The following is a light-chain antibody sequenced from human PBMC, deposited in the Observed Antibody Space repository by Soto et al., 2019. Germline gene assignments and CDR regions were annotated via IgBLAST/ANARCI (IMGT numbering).Light chain of an antibody. V-gene: IGKV3-15*01. CDR2: GAS. Sequence: EIVMTQSPATLSVSPGERATLSCRASQSVSSNLAWYQQKPGQAPRLLIYGASTRATGIPARFSGSGSGTEFTLTISGLQSEDLAVYYCQQYNNWPSLFTFGPGTKVD. J-gene: IGKJ3*01. CDR1: QSVSSN. CDR3: QQYNNWPSLFT.